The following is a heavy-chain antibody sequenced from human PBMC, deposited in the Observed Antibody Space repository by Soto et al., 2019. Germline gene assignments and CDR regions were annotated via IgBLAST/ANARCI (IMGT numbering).Heavy chain of an antibody. CDR1: GFTFSNAW. V-gene: IGHV3-15*07. D-gene: IGHD2-21*02. Sequence: GGSLRLSCAAAGFTFSNAWRNWVRQAPGKGLEWVGRIKSKTDGGTTDYAAPVKGRFTISRDDSKNTLYLQMNSLKTEDTAVYYCTTGQHIVVVTALDYYYGMDVWGQGTTVTVS. CDR3: TTGQHIVVVTALDYYYGMDV. CDR2: IKSKTDGGTT. J-gene: IGHJ6*02.